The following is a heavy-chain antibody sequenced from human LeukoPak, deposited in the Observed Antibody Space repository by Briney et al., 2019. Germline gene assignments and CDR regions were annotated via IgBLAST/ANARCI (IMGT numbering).Heavy chain of an antibody. CDR2: INPDGTTT. V-gene: IGHV3-74*01. CDR3: PRSGVVAAADY. Sequence: PGGSLRLSCAASGFTFSSSWVHWVRQAPGKGLVWVSLINPDGTTTSYADSVKGRFTISRDNAKNTLYLQMNSLRAEDSAVYYCPRSGVVAAADYWGQGTLVTVSS. CDR1: GFTFSSSW. J-gene: IGHJ4*02. D-gene: IGHD6-13*01.